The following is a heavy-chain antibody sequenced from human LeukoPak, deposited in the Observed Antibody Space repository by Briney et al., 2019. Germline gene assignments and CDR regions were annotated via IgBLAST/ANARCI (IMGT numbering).Heavy chain of an antibody. V-gene: IGHV4-59*08. D-gene: IGHD2-15*01. Sequence: PSETLSLTCTVSGGSIYNYWTWIRQLPGKGLEWIGYIHSSGSIHYNPSVRSRVTMSLDTSKNQFSFNLTSVTAADTAVYYCVRREGYSSSPLGSWGQGTLVTVSS. CDR2: IHSSGSI. CDR3: VRREGYSSSPLGS. J-gene: IGHJ5*02. CDR1: GGSIYNY.